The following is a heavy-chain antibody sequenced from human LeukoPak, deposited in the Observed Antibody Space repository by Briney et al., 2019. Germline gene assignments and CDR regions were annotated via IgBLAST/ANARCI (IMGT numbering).Heavy chain of an antibody. CDR1: GYIFTRYY. V-gene: IGHV1-46*01. J-gene: IGHJ4*02. D-gene: IGHD5-12*01. CDR3: ARDSNSGYGSSDFDY. CDR2: INPSGGST. Sequence: ASVKVSCKASGYIFTRYYMHWVRQAPGQGLEWLGIINPSGGSTSYAQKFQGRVTMTRDTSISTAYMELSRLRSDDTAVYYCARDSNSGYGSSDFDYWGQGTLVTVSS.